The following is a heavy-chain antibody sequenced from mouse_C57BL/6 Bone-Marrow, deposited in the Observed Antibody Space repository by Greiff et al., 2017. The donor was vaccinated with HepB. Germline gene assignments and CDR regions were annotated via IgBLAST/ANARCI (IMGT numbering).Heavy chain of an antibody. CDR2: INYDGSST. V-gene: IGHV5-16*01. CDR1: GFTFSDYY. D-gene: IGHD1-1*01. Sequence: EVKVVESEGGLVQPGSSMKLSCTASGFTFSDYYMAWVRQVPEKGLEWVANINYDGSSTYYLDSLKSRFIISRDNAKNILYLQMSSLKSEDTATYYCARDRGDYYGSYYFDYWGQGTTLTVSS. J-gene: IGHJ2*01. CDR3: ARDRGDYYGSYYFDY.